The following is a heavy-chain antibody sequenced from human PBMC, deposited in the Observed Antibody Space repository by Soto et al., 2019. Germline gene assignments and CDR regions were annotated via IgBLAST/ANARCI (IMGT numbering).Heavy chain of an antibody. CDR3: ARDLRAAGRPGMDV. J-gene: IGHJ6*02. CDR2: IIPIVGTG. V-gene: IGHV1-69*01. CDR1: GGSFSSYA. D-gene: IGHD6-13*01. Sequence: QVQLVQSGAEVKKPGSSVKVSCKASGGSFSSYAISWVRQAPGPGLEWMGGIIPIVGTGNYAQNFQGRVTITADESTSTAYMELSSLRSEDTAMYYCARDLRAAGRPGMDVWGQWTTVTVSS.